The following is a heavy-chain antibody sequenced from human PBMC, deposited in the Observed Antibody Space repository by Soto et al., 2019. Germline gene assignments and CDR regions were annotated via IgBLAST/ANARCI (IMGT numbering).Heavy chain of an antibody. CDR3: ARDLSVQQEWLRSEYDH. CDR1: GFTLNRYD. Sequence: QVQLVESGGGVVQPGRSLRRSCAASGFTLNRYDMYWVRQAPGKGLEWVAVKWYDGSKPYYGASVKGRFTVSRDNSKNTVYLQMYSLRAEDTAVYYCARDLSVQQEWLRSEYDHWGQGTLVTVSS. D-gene: IGHD5-12*01. V-gene: IGHV3-33*01. J-gene: IGHJ4*02. CDR2: KWYDGSKP.